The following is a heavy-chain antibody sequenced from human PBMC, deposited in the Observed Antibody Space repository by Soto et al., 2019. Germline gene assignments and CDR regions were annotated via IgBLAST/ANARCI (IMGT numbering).Heavy chain of an antibody. Sequence: QVQLVQSGAEMKQPGASVKVSCKTSGYILSDYVIHWVRQAPGQRPEWMGYIYDDNTYTKYSEKFQGRVTITSDTSATTGYMELSSQTSEDTAVYYCARDSAILPGTYFDYWGLGTLVTVFS. D-gene: IGHD6-13*01. CDR3: ARDSAILPGTYFDY. V-gene: IGHV1-3*01. CDR2: IYDDNTYT. CDR1: GYILSDYV. J-gene: IGHJ4*02.